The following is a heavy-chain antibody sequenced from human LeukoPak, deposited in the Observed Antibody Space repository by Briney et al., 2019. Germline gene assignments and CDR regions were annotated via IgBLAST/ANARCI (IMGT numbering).Heavy chain of an antibody. D-gene: IGHD6-19*01. J-gene: IGHJ6*02. Sequence: NIQQDGSEKNYIDSVQGRFTISRDNAKTSLYLQMNSLRAEDTAVYYCARDSAVATYYGVDVWGQGTTVTVSS. CDR3: ARDSAVATYYGVDV. CDR2: IQQDGSEK. V-gene: IGHV3-7*01.